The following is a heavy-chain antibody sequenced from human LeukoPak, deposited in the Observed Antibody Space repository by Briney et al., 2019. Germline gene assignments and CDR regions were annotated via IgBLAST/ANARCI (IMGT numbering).Heavy chain of an antibody. Sequence: ASETLSLTCAVYGGSSSGYYWSWIRQPPGKGLEWIGEINHSGSTNYNPSLKSRVTISVDTSKNQFSLKLSSVTAADTAVYYCARTRAGSYKKHYGYWGQGTLVTVSS. J-gene: IGHJ4*02. D-gene: IGHD3-10*01. CDR2: INHSGST. CDR1: GGSSSGYY. CDR3: ARTRAGSYKKHYGY. V-gene: IGHV4-34*01.